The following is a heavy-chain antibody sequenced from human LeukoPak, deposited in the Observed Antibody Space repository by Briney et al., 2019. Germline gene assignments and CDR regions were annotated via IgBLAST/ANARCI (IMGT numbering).Heavy chain of an antibody. J-gene: IGHJ4*02. Sequence: SQTLSLTYTVSGGSISSGGYYWSWIRQHPGKGLEWIGYIYYSGSTYYNPSLKSRVTISVDTSKNQFSLKLSSVTAADTAVYYCACVVGANPLFDYWGQGTLVTVSS. CDR2: IYYSGST. CDR1: GGSISSGGYY. CDR3: ACVVGANPLFDY. V-gene: IGHV4-31*03. D-gene: IGHD1-26*01.